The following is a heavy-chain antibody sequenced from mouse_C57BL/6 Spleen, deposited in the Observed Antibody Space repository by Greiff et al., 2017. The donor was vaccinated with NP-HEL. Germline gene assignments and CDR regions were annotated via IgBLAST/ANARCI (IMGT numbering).Heavy chain of an antibody. CDR2: IYPRDVRT. Sequence: VQLPQSGPELVKPGASVKLSCKASGYTFTSYSINCVKQRPGQGLAWIGWIYPRDVRTTYNEKFKGKATLTVDTSSSTAYMELHSLTSEDSAVYFCARRDLLWYLFDYWGQGTTLTVSS. CDR3: ARRDLLWYLFDY. CDR1: GYTFTSYS. V-gene: IGHV1-85*01. J-gene: IGHJ2*01. D-gene: IGHD2-1*01.